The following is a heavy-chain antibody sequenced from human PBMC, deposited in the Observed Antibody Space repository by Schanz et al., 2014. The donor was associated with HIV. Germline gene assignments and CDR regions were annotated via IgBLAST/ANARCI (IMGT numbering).Heavy chain of an antibody. CDR1: GGSISSGHYY. D-gene: IGHD3-10*01. J-gene: IGHJ1*01. V-gene: IGHV4-31*03. CDR2: VYYTGST. Sequence: QVQLQESGPGLVKPSQTLSLTCTVSGGSISSGHYYLNWIRQHPGRGLEWIGYVYYTGSTYYNPSLESRVDMSVDTSKNQFSLKLRSVTAADTAVYFCACRRDGYISGYFQYWGLGTLVTVS. CDR3: ACRRDGYISGYFQY.